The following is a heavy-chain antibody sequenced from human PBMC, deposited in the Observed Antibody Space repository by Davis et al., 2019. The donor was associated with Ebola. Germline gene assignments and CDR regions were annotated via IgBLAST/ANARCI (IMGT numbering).Heavy chain of an antibody. CDR1: GDSVSSGG. D-gene: IGHD5-12*01. Sequence: HSQTLSLTCAIPGDSVSSGGWNWIRQTPSRGLEWLGRTYYYRSKWNNDYAASVKSRIIVNPDTSKNQFSLQLNSVTPEDTAVYYCARGWLRGWFDPWGQGTLVTVSS. V-gene: IGHV6-1*01. J-gene: IGHJ5*02. CDR2: TYYYRSKWNN. CDR3: ARGWLRGWFDP.